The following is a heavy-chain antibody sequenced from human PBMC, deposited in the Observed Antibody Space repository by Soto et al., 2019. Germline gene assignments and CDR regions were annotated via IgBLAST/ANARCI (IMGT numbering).Heavy chain of an antibody. CDR2: IYYSGST. Sequence: SETLSLTCTVSGGSISSYYWSWIRQPPGKGLEWIGYIYYSGSTNYNPSLKSRVTISVDTSKNQFSLKLSSVTAADTAVYYCAREVPYGEGYFDYWGQGILVTVSS. CDR1: GGSISSYY. J-gene: IGHJ4*02. D-gene: IGHD2-21*01. V-gene: IGHV4-59*01. CDR3: AREVPYGEGYFDY.